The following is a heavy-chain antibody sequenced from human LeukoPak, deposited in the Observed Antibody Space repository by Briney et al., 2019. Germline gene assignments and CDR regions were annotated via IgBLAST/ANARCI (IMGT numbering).Heavy chain of an antibody. J-gene: IGHJ5*02. CDR1: GFTFSTYA. CDR3: AKDRGDYTDWFDP. CDR2: ISGSGGST. Sequence: GGSLRLSCAASGFTFSTYAMSRVRQAPGKGLEWVSAISGSGGSTYYADSVKGRFTISRDNSKNTLYLQINSPRADDTAVYYCAKDRGDYTDWFDPWGQGTLVTVSS. D-gene: IGHD4-17*01. V-gene: IGHV3-23*01.